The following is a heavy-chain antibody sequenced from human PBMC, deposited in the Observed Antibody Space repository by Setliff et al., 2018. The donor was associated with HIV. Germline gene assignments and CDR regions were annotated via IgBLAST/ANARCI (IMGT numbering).Heavy chain of an antibody. D-gene: IGHD3-10*01. CDR2: IYYSGNS. CDR3: AREVNIPVRGITDDAFDI. J-gene: IGHJ3*02. CDR1: GASMSSGDYY. Sequence: LSLTCTVSGASMSSGDYYWSWIRQPPGKGLEWIGYIYYSGNSYYNPSLKSRVTLSVDTSKNQFSLKVNSVTAADTAVYYCAREVNIPVRGITDDAFDIWGQGTMVTLSS. V-gene: IGHV4-30-4*08.